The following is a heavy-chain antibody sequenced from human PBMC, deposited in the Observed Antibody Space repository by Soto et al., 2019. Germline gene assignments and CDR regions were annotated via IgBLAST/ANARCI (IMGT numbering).Heavy chain of an antibody. CDR3: ERRASGDYGGLFAY. CDR1: GGSINSYY. D-gene: IGHD4-17*01. V-gene: IGHV4-59*08. Sequence: SETLSLTCTVSGGSINSYYWSWIRQPPGKGLEWIGYMYYSGSANYNPSLKSRVTISVDTSKNQFSLKLSSVTAADTAVYYCERRASGDYGGLFAYGGGETLVTVS. J-gene: IGHJ4*02. CDR2: MYYSGSA.